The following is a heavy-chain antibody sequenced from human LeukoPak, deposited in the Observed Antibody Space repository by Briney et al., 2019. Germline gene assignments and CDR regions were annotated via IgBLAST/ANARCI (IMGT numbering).Heavy chain of an antibody. CDR1: GFTFDDYG. CDR3: ARGSMGIQLWLMVDY. Sequence: GGSLRLSCAASGFTFDDYGMSWVRQAPGKGLEWVSGINWNGGSTGYADSVKGRFTISRDNAKNSLYLQMSSLRAEDTALYYCARGSMGIQLWLMVDYWGQGTLVTVSS. D-gene: IGHD5-18*01. V-gene: IGHV3-20*04. J-gene: IGHJ4*02. CDR2: INWNGGST.